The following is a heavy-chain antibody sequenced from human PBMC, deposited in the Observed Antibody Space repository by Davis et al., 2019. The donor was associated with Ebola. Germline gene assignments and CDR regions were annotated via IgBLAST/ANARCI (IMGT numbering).Heavy chain of an antibody. V-gene: IGHV4-34*01. D-gene: IGHD3-22*01. Sequence: SETLSLTCAVYGGSFSGYFWSWIRQSPGKGLEWIGEINHSGSTRYNPSLKSRVIMSLDMSKNQFSLKLNSVTAADTAVYYCARGHAYESSVSYYFFSYGMDVWGQGTTVSVYS. CDR1: GGSFSGYF. J-gene: IGHJ6*02. CDR3: ARGHAYESSVSYYFFSYGMDV. CDR2: INHSGST.